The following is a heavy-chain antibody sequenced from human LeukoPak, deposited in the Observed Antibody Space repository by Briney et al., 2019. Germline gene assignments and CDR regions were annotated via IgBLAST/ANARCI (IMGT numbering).Heavy chain of an antibody. CDR1: GVSISSGGYY. CDR3: ARLRDGRWLLEY. J-gene: IGHJ4*02. D-gene: IGHD5-24*01. Sequence: SQTLSLTCTVSGVSISSGGYYWSWIRQHPGKGLEWIGYIFYSGSTYYNPSLKSRVTISVDTSKNQFSLKLSSVTAEDTAVYYCARLRDGRWLLEYWGQGTLVTVSS. CDR2: IFYSGST. V-gene: IGHV4-31*03.